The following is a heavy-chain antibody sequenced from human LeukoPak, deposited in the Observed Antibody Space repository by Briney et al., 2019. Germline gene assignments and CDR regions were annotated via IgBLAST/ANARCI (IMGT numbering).Heavy chain of an antibody. CDR3: ARVGPDGYTGGVDY. CDR2: INPNSGGT. J-gene: IGHJ4*02. CDR1: GYTFTGYY. D-gene: IGHD5-24*01. Sequence: ASVKVSCKASGYTFTGYYMHWVRQAPGQGLEWMGRINPNSGGTNYAQKFQGRVTMTRDTSISTAYMEPSRLRSDDTAVYYCARVGPDGYTGGVDYWGQGTLVTVSS. V-gene: IGHV1-2*06.